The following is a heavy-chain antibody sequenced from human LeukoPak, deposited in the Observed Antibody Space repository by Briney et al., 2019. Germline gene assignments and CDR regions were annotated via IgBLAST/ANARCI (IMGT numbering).Heavy chain of an antibody. J-gene: IGHJ5*02. CDR2: IYYSGST. Sequence: PSETLSLTCTVSGGSISSYYWSWIRQPPGKGLEWIGYIYYSGSTNYNPSLKSRVTISVDTSKNQFSLKLSSVTAADTAVYYCARALSPGVLRFFGFDPWGQGTLVTVSS. V-gene: IGHV4-59*01. D-gene: IGHD3-3*01. CDR1: GGSISSYY. CDR3: ARALSPGVLRFFGFDP.